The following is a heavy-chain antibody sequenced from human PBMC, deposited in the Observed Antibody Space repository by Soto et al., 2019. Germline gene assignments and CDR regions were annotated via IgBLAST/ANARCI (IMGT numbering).Heavy chain of an antibody. CDR2: IIPIFGTA. CDR1: GGTFSSYA. CDR3: ASPSRLRANWDYDYYGMDV. J-gene: IGHJ6*02. V-gene: IGHV1-69*12. Sequence: QVQLVQSGAEVKKPGSSVKVSCKASGGTFSSYAISWVRQAPGQGLEWMGGIIPIFGTANYAQKFQGRVTITADEXXSXAXXELSSLRSEDTAVYDCASPSRLRANWDYDYYGMDVWGQGTTVTVSS. D-gene: IGHD7-27*01.